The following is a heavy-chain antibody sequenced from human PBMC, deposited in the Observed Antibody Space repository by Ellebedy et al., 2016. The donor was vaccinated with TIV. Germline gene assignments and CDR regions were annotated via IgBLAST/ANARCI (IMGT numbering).Heavy chain of an antibody. Sequence: SETLSLXCTVSGASIRSYYWSWVRQPPGKGLEWIGYIFYSGGTNYNPSLKSRVTISIDTSKNQVSLHLTSVTAADTAVYYCARGLQSGMGYWGQGTLVTVSS. V-gene: IGHV4-59*13. CDR2: IFYSGGT. CDR3: ARGLQSGMGY. D-gene: IGHD3-10*01. J-gene: IGHJ4*02. CDR1: GASIRSYY.